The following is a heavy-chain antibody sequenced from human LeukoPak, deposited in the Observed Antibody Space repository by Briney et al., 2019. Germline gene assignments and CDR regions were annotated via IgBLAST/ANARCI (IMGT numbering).Heavy chain of an antibody. Sequence: GGSLRLSCAASGLTFSTYWMHWVRQAPGKGLVWVSRIKYDGSMTTYGDSVKGRFSISRDNAKNTVDLQMNSLRAEDTAVYYCARGSTITMVRGVITDGYFDYWGQGTLVTVSS. V-gene: IGHV3-74*01. CDR2: IKYDGSMT. CDR3: ARGSTITMVRGVITDGYFDY. J-gene: IGHJ4*02. CDR1: GLTFSTYW. D-gene: IGHD3-10*01.